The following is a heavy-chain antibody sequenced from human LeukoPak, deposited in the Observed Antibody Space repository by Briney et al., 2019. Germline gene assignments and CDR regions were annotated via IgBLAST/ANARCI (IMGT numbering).Heavy chain of an antibody. CDR2: ISGYTGDT. D-gene: IGHD2-8*01. J-gene: IGHJ4*02. Sequence: ASVKVSCKASGYTFTSYGISWVRQAPGQGLEWMGWISGYTGDTKYAQKLQGRVTMTTDTSTSTAYMELRSLRSDATAVYYCAREDCTNGVCYPGDYWGQGTLVTVSS. CDR1: GYTFTSYG. V-gene: IGHV1-18*01. CDR3: AREDCTNGVCYPGDY.